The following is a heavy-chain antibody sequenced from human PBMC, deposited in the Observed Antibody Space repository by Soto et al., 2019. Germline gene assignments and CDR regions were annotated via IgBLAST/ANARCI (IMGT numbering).Heavy chain of an antibody. CDR1: GFTFSSYG. CDR3: AKGLRRCLPAYGMDV. CDR2: ISYDGSNK. V-gene: IGHV3-30*18. J-gene: IGHJ6*02. Sequence: QVQLVESGGGVVQPGRSLRLSCAASGFTFSSYGMHWVRQAPGKGLEWGAVISYDGSNKYYADSVKGRITISGDNSKNTLYLKRKSLRAEDTAVYYCAKGLRRCLPAYGMDVWGQGTTVTVSS.